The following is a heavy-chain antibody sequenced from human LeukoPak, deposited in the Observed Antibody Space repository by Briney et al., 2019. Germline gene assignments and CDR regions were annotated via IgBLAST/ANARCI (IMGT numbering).Heavy chain of an antibody. CDR3: ASQGDYYDSSGYY. D-gene: IGHD3-22*01. Sequence: PSETLSLTCTVSGGSISSYYWSWIRQPPGKGLEWIGEINHSGSTNYNPSLKSRVTISVDTSKNQFSLKLSSVTAADTAVYYCASQGDYYDSSGYYWGQGTLVTVSS. J-gene: IGHJ4*02. V-gene: IGHV4-34*01. CDR1: GGSISSYY. CDR2: INHSGST.